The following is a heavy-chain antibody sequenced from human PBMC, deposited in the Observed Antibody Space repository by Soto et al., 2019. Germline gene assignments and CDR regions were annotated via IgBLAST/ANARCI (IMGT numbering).Heavy chain of an antibody. CDR1: GGSFSGYY. Sequence: SETLSLTCAVYGGSFSGYYWSWIRQPPGKGLEWIGEINHSGSTNYNPSLKSRVTISVDTSKNQFSLKLSSVTAADTAVYYCASSVGIAVAGNYGMDVWGQGTTVTVSS. CDR2: INHSGST. CDR3: ASSVGIAVAGNYGMDV. J-gene: IGHJ6*02. D-gene: IGHD6-19*01. V-gene: IGHV4-34*01.